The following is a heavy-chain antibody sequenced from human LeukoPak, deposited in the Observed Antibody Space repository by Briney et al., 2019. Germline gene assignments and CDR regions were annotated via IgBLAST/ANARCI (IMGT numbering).Heavy chain of an antibody. CDR1: GYTFSTHY. J-gene: IGHJ4*02. D-gene: IGHD2-8*01. V-gene: IGHV1-46*01. Sequence: ASVKVSCKASGYTFSTHYMHWVRQAPGQGLEWMGIINPSGGSTSYHQKFQGRVTMTRDTSTSTLYMELSSLKSDDTAVYYCARNGWGPETNSGLWSEIDYWGQGTLVTVSS. CDR2: INPSGGST. CDR3: ARNGWGPETNSGLWSEIDY.